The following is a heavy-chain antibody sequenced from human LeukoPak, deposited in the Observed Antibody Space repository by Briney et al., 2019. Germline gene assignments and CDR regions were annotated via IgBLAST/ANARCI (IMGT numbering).Heavy chain of an antibody. CDR3: GRDYRNFDSSGYIEY. CDR1: GFTVRNNY. CDR2: IYHGGTT. Sequence: GGSLRLSCAVSGFTVRNNYMSWVRQPPGKGLEWVSVIYHGGTTYYPDSVKCRFTIPRDNSKSTRYLQMSSLRAEDTAVYYCGRDYRNFDSSGYIEYWGQGTLVTVSS. V-gene: IGHV3-66*01. J-gene: IGHJ4*02. D-gene: IGHD3-22*01.